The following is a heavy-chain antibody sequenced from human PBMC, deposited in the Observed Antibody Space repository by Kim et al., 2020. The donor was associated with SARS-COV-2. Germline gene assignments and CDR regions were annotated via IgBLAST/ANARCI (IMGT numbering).Heavy chain of an antibody. CDR1: GFTFNTPA. D-gene: IGHD2-8*02. J-gene: IGHJ4*02. CDR3: AKDLSGHFDD. Sequence: GGSLRLSCAASGFTFNTPAMSWVRQAPGKGLEWVAAIRGSGGTTYYADSVKGRFTVSRDTSGNTLYLQMNSLRVADTAVYYCAKDLSGHFDDWGQGTLVTVSS. V-gene: IGHV3-23*01. CDR2: IRGSGGTT.